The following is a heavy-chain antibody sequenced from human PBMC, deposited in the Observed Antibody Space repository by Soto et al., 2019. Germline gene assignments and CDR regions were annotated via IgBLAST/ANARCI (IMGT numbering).Heavy chain of an antibody. D-gene: IGHD5-18*01. CDR2: IYYSGTT. CDR3: ARGRGYSYGPYYFDY. Sequence: QVPLQESGPGLVKPSQTLSLTCTVSSGSISSEGYYWSWFRQLPGKGLEWIGDIYYSGTTYHNPSLRSRLTISGDASKNQFSLKLSSVTDADTALYYCARGRGYSYGPYYFDYWGQGTLVTVSS. CDR1: SGSISSEGYY. J-gene: IGHJ4*02. V-gene: IGHV4-31*03.